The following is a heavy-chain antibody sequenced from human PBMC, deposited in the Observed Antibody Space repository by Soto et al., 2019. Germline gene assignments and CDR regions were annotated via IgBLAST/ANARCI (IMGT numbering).Heavy chain of an antibody. V-gene: IGHV3-74*01. CDR3: ARLAAAGQRPTDY. CDR2: ISDDGSMT. Sequence: PGGSLRLSCAASGFSFSSDWMHWVRQVPGNGPEWISRISDDGSMTHYADSVRGRFTISRDNAKETLFLQMNSLRVDDTAVYYCARLAAAGQRPTDYWGQGVLVTVSS. CDR1: GFSFSSDW. D-gene: IGHD6-13*01. J-gene: IGHJ4*02.